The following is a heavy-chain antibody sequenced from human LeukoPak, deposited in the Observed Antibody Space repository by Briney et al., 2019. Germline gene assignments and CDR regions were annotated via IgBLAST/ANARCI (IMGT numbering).Heavy chain of an antibody. Sequence: KPSETLSLTCTVSGYSISSSYYWGWIRQPPGKGLEWIGRIFHSGSTHYNPSLKSRVTMSVDTSKNQFSLKLSSVTAADTAVYYCVRDAYSDCWGDHDRCFDYWGQGTLVTVSS. CDR3: VRDAYSDCWGDHDRCFDY. D-gene: IGHD3-3*01. CDR1: GYSISSSYY. V-gene: IGHV4-38-2*02. CDR2: IFHSGST. J-gene: IGHJ4*02.